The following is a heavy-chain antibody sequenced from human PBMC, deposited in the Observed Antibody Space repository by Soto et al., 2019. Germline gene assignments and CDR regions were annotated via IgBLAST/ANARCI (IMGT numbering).Heavy chain of an antibody. CDR2: IYYSGST. V-gene: IGHV4-59*01. J-gene: IGHJ5*02. CDR3: ARSVVVVPAAPRRDYNWFDP. D-gene: IGHD2-2*01. CDR1: GGSISSYY. Sequence: PSETLSLTCTVSGGSISSYYWSWIRQPPGKGLEWIGYIYYSGSTNYNPSLKSRVTISVDTSKNQFSLKLSSVTAADTAVYYCARSVVVVPAAPRRDYNWFDPWGQGTLVTAPQ.